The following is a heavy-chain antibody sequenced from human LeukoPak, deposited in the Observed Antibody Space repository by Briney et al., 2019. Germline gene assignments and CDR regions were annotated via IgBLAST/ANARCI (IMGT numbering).Heavy chain of an antibody. CDR1: GYTFTSYA. CDR2: INAGNGNT. CDR3: ARGGGLRLGELPFYRAEYFQH. Sequence: ASVKASCKASGYTFTSYAMHWVRQAPGQRLEWMGWINAGNGNTKYSQKFQGRVTITRDTSASTAYMELSSLRSEDTAVYYCARGGGLRLGELPFYRAEYFQHWGQGTLVTVSS. D-gene: IGHD3-16*02. J-gene: IGHJ1*01. V-gene: IGHV1-3*01.